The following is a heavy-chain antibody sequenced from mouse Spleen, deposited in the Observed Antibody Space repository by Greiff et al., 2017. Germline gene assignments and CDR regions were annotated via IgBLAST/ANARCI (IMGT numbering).Heavy chain of an antibody. D-gene: IGHD2-4*01. V-gene: IGHV5-4*03. J-gene: IGHJ2*01. Sequence: DVKLMESGGGLVKPGGSLKLSCAASGFTFSSYAMSWVRQTPEKRLEWVATISDGGSSTYYPDNVKGRFTISKDNAKNHLYLQMSQLKSEDTAIYYCARAYDYEYYFDYWGQGTTLTVSS. CDR3: ARAYDYEYYFDY. CDR1: GFTFSSYA. CDR2: ISDGGSST.